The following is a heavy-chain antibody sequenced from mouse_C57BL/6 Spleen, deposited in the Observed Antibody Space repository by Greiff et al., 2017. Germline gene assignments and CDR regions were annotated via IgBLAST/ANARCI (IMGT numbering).Heavy chain of an antibody. Sequence: EVQGVESGGDLVKPGGSLKLSCAASGFTFSSYGMSWVRQTPDKGLEWVATISSSGSYTYYPDSVKGRFTITRDNAKNTLYLQVSMLKSKDTAKYSCDRQRLYYGSSHGYFDFWGTGTTVTVSS. CDR3: DRQRLYYGSSHGYFDF. V-gene: IGHV5-6*01. CDR2: ISSSGSYT. CDR1: GFTFSSYG. D-gene: IGHD1-1*01. J-gene: IGHJ1*03.